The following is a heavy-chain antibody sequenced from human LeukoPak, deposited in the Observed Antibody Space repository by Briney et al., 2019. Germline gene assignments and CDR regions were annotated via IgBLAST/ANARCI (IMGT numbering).Heavy chain of an antibody. CDR2: IYYSGST. CDR3: ARVFSGGWPIDY. D-gene: IGHD3-10*01. V-gene: IGHV4-59*01. CDR1: GGSISSYY. Sequence: SETLSLTCTVSGGSISSYYWSWIRQPPGKGLEWIGYIYYSGSTNYNPSLKSRVTISVDTSKNQFSLKLSSVTAADTAVYYCARVFSGGWPIDYWGQEPWSPSPQ. J-gene: IGHJ4*01.